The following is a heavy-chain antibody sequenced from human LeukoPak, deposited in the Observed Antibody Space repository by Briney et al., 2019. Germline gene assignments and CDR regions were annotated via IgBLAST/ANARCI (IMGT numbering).Heavy chain of an antibody. CDR3: AREGIEMATITDFDY. J-gene: IGHJ4*02. Sequence: PGGSLRLSCAASGFTFSSYEMNWVRQAPGKGLEWVSYISSSGSTIYYADSVKGRFTISRDNAKNSLYLQMNSLRAEDTAVYYCAREGIEMATITDFDYWGQGTLVTVSS. V-gene: IGHV3-48*03. CDR1: GFTFSSYE. D-gene: IGHD5-24*01. CDR2: ISSSGSTI.